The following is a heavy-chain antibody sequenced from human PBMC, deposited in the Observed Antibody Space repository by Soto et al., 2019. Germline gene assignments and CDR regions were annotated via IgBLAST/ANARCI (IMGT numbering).Heavy chain of an antibody. CDR1: GFTFSDYY. CDR3: ARERPSGTFGGVIAGFDY. CDR2: ISSSGSTI. J-gene: IGHJ4*02. Sequence: GGSLRLSCAASGFTFSDYYMSWIRQAPGKGLEWVSYISSSGSTIYYADSVKGRFTISRDNAKNSLYLQMNSLRAEDTAVYYCARERPSGTFGGVIAGFDYWGQGTLVTVSS. D-gene: IGHD3-16*02. V-gene: IGHV3-11*01.